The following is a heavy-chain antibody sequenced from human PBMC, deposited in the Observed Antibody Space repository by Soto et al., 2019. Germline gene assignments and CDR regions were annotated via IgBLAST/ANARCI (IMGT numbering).Heavy chain of an antibody. V-gene: IGHV3-7*03. CDR3: AKSPGIYVLIIPSPPDAFDF. CDR1: GVTFTTYY. CDR2: IKQDGSAE. J-gene: IGHJ3*01. Sequence: GGYLRDSRSTSGVTFTTYYMSWVRQAPGKGLEWVANIKQDGSAETYLDSVKGRFTISRDNSENTLYLQMNSLRAEDTAVYYCAKSPGIYVLIIPSPPDAFDFWCQGPMVSVS. D-gene: IGHD5-12*01.